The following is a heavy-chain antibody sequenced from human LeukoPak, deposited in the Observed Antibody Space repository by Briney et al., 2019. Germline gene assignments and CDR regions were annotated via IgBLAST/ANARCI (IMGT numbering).Heavy chain of an antibody. J-gene: IGHJ3*02. Sequence: GGSLRLSCAASGFALSSHWMTWVRQVPGRGPEWVANVNRDGSETYYLDSVKGRFTISKDNAKNSLYLQMNSLRAEDTAVYYCARDLYSSGYFRASAFDIWGQGTMVTVSS. CDR2: VNRDGSET. CDR3: ARDLYSSGYFRASAFDI. D-gene: IGHD3-22*01. CDR1: GFALSSHW. V-gene: IGHV3-7*01.